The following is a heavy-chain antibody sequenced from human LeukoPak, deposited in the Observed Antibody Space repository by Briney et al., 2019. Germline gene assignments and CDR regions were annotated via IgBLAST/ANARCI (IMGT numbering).Heavy chain of an antibody. J-gene: IGHJ6*02. V-gene: IGHV3-53*01. CDR1: GFTVSSNY. CDR3: ARERAELLWFGEYYYYGMDV. CDR2: IYSGGST. Sequence: GGSLRLSYAASGFTVSSNYMSWVRQAPGKGLEGVSVIYSGGSTNAADSVKGRFTIAIDNTKNTLYLKMNSVRAEDTAVYYCARERAELLWFGEYYYYGMDVWGQGTTVTVSS. D-gene: IGHD3-10*01.